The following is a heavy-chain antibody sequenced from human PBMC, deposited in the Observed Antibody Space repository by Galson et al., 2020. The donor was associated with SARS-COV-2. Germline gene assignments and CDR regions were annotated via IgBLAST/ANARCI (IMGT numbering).Heavy chain of an antibody. J-gene: IGHJ4*02. CDR3: VRGTYGDYSFDY. CDR2: ISSSDTI. V-gene: IGHV3-48*02. CDR1: GFSFSTYS. Sequence: TGGSLRLSCAASGFSFSTYSMNWVRQTPGQGLQWVSYISSSDTIYYADSVKGRFTISRDNAQNSLYLQMNSLRDEDTAVYYCVRGTYGDYSFDYWGQGTLVTVSP. D-gene: IGHD4-17*01.